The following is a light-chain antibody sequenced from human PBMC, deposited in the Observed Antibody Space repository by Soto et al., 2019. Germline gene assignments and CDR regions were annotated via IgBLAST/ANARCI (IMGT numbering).Light chain of an antibody. CDR1: SSDVGSYDY. CDR3: SSYTSSITLV. Sequence: QSVLTQPASVSGSPGQSITISCTGTSSDVGSYDYVSWYQQHPGKAPQLMIYDVSDRPSGVSNRFSGSKSGNTASLTISGLQAEDGADYYCSSYTSSITLVFGTGTKVTVL. J-gene: IGLJ1*01. V-gene: IGLV2-14*01. CDR2: DVS.